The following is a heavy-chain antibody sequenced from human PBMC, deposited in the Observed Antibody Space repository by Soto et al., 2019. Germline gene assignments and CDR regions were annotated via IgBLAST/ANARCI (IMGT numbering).Heavy chain of an antibody. V-gene: IGHV3-9*01. CDR2: ISWNSGSI. Sequence: EVQLVESGGGLVQPGRSLRLSCAASGFTFDDYAMHWVRQAPGKGLEWVSGISWNSGSIGYADSVKGRFTISRDNAKNYLYLQMNSLRAEDTALYYCAKAPFSGDYVPNEGFDYWGQGTLVTVSS. D-gene: IGHD4-17*01. CDR1: GFTFDDYA. J-gene: IGHJ4*02. CDR3: AKAPFSGDYVPNEGFDY.